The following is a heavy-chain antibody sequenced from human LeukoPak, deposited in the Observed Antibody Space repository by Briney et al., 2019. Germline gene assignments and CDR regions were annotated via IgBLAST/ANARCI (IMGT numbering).Heavy chain of an antibody. V-gene: IGHV3-48*02. CDR2: ISSSSNTI. CDR1: GFTFSIYS. D-gene: IGHD2-15*01. Sequence: GGSLRLSCAASGFTFSIYSMNCVRQAPGKGLEWVSYISSSSNTIYYADSVKGRFTISRDNAKNSVYLQMSSLRDEDTAVYYCARDRGYFSYWGQGTLVTVSS. CDR3: ARDRGYFSY. J-gene: IGHJ4*02.